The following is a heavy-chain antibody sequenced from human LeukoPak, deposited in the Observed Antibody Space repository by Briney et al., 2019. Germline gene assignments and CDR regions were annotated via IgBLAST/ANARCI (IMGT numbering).Heavy chain of an antibody. J-gene: IGHJ4*02. CDR2: IYYSGST. CDR1: GGSFSGYY. V-gene: IGHV4-59*01. CDR3: ARGISSGPLPGDY. Sequence: PSETLSLTCAVYGGSFSGYYWSWIRQPPGKGLEWIGYIYYSGSTNYNPSLKSRVTISVDTSKNQFSLKLSSVTAADTAVYYCARGISSGPLPGDYWGQGTLVTVSS. D-gene: IGHD6-25*01.